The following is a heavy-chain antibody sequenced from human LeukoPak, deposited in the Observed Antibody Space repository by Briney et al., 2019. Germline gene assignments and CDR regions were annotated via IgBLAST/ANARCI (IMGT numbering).Heavy chain of an antibody. V-gene: IGHV4-59*08. CDR2: MYHSGST. CDR1: GDSISSYY. D-gene: IGHD5-12*01. CDR3: ARRRSGYGDFDY. Sequence: PSETLSLTCTVPGDSISSYYWSWIRQPPGKELEWIGYMYHSGSTNYNPSLKSRVTMSVDTSKNQFSLKLSSVTAADTAVYYCARRRSGYGDFDYWGRGTLVTVSS. J-gene: IGHJ4*02.